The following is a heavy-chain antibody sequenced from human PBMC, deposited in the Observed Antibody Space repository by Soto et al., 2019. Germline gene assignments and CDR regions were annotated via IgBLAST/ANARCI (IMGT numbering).Heavy chain of an antibody. CDR3: AHSVVAGLGYYLDY. D-gene: IGHD6-19*01. V-gene: IGHV2-5*02. CDR2: IYWDDDK. Sequence: QITLKESGPTLVKPTQTLTLTCTFSGFSLSSTRMAVGWIRQPPGKSLEWLALIYWDDDKRYSPFLKSRLTITKDTSKNQVVLTMSNMDPVDTAIYYCAHSVVAGLGYYLDYWGQGTLVTVSS. CDR1: GFSLSSTRMA. J-gene: IGHJ4*02.